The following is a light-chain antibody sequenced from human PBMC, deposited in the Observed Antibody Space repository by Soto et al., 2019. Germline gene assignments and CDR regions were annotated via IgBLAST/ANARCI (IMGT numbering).Light chain of an antibody. CDR3: LQGAHWPPT. Sequence: DVVMTQSPLSLPVTLGQPASISCRSTQSLIFIDGDTYLNWFQQRPGQSPRRLIYKVSNRDSGVTDRLRGSGSGTDFTLQRSRVVAEDVGIYYCLQGAHWPPTCGQGTKVEI. V-gene: IGKV2-30*01. J-gene: IGKJ1*01. CDR1: QSLIFIDGDTY. CDR2: KVS.